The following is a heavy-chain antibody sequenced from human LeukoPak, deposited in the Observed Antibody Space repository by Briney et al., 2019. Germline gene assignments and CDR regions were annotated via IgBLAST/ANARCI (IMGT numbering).Heavy chain of an antibody. CDR2: IQYDGSEK. CDR1: GFTFSSYG. CDR3: AKDIRRGYNFGYDQFAY. Sequence: GGSLRLSCAVSGFTFSSYGMHWVRQAPGKGLEWVAFIQYDGSEKYYADSVKGRFTISRDNSKNTVSLQMNSLTAEDTALYYCAKDIRRGYNFGYDQFAYWGQGTLVTVSS. V-gene: IGHV3-30*02. J-gene: IGHJ4*02. D-gene: IGHD5-18*01.